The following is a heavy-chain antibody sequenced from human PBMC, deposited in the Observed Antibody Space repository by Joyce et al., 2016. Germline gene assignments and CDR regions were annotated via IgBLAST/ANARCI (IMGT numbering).Heavy chain of an antibody. J-gene: IGHJ6*02. CDR3: ARGGIVYDYSMDL. D-gene: IGHD3-22*01. Sequence: EVQLVESGGGLVKPGGSLRISCAASGFTFSNSSMSWFRRAPGKGLEWVSAISSYSTYIVYADSVKGRFTVSRDNAKNSLYLQMNSLRAEDTAVFFCARGGIVYDYSMDLWGQGTTVTVSS. CDR2: ISSYSTYI. V-gene: IGHV3-21*02. CDR1: GFTFSNSS.